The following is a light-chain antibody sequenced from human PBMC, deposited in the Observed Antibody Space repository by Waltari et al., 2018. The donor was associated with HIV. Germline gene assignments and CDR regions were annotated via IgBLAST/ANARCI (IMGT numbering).Light chain of an antibody. J-gene: IGLJ2*01. V-gene: IGLV6-57*01. CDR3: QSYDSSNPVV. CDR2: EDN. Sequence: NFMLTQPHSVSESPGKTVTISCTRSSGSIASNYVPWYQQRPGSSPTTVISEDNQRPSGVPDRFSGSIDSSSNSASLTISGLKTEDEADYYCQSYDSSNPVVFGGGTKLTVL. CDR1: SGSIASNY.